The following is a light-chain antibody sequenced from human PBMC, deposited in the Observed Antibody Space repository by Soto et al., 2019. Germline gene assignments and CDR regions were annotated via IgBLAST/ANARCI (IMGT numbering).Light chain of an antibody. CDR2: DAS. Sequence: EVVLTQSPATLSLSPGERATLSCRASQSVTNYLTWYQQKPGQPPRLLIYDASTRATGIPARFSGIGSGTDFTLTISSLQSEDFAVYYCQQYNNWPSWTFGRGTKVDI. CDR1: QSVTNY. J-gene: IGKJ1*01. CDR3: QQYNNWPSWT. V-gene: IGKV3D-15*01.